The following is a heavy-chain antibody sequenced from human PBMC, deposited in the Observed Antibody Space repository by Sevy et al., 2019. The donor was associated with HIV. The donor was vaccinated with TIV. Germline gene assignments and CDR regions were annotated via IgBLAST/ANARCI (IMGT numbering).Heavy chain of an antibody. Sequence: GGSLRLSCAASGFTLDDYAMHWVRQAPGKGLEWVSSISWNSVRIDYADSVKGRFTISRDNAKRSLFLQMNSLRPEDTALYFCAKGDRSSGWFGAFDIWGQGTMVTVSS. CDR1: GFTLDDYA. V-gene: IGHV3-9*01. J-gene: IGHJ3*02. CDR3: AKGDRSSGWFGAFDI. CDR2: ISWNSVRI. D-gene: IGHD6-19*01.